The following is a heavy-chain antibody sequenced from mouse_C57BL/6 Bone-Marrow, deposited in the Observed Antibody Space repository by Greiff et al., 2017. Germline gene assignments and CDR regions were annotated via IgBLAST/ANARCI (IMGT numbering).Heavy chain of an antibody. CDR2: IWTGGGT. D-gene: IGHD1-1*01. CDR1: GFSFTSYA. J-gene: IGHJ3*01. V-gene: IGHV2-9-1*01. CDR3: ARIYGRAGFAY. Sequence: VHLVESGPGLVAPSQSLSITCTVSGFSFTSYAISWVRQPPGKGLEWLGVIWTGGGTNYNSALESRLSISKDNSESQVFLKMNSLQTDATARYCVARIYGRAGFAYWGRGTLVTVSA.